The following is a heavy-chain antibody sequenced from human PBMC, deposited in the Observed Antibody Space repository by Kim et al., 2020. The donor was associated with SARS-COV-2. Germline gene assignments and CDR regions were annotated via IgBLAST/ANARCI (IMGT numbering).Heavy chain of an antibody. V-gene: IGHV6-1*01. Sequence: SQTLSLTCVISGDSVSSNSAGWNWIRQSPSRGLEWLGRTYYRSKWYNDYAVSVKSRITINPDTSKNQFSLELSSVTPEDTAVYYCARAGGGYSSSWYLAYWGQGTLVTVSS. D-gene: IGHD6-13*01. CDR3: ARAGGGYSSSWYLAY. J-gene: IGHJ4*02. CDR2: TYYRSKWYN. CDR1: GDSVSSNSAG.